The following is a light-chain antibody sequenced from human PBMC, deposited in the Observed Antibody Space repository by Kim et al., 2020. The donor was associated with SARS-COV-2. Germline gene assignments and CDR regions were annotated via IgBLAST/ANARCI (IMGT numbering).Light chain of an antibody. CDR1: SLRNNY. CDR3: DSRDSSGYKVV. V-gene: IGLV3-19*01. J-gene: IGLJ3*02. Sequence: SSELTQDPDVSVALGQTVRITCLGDSLRNNYANWYQQKPRQAPVLVIYGQNNRPSGIPDRFSGSSSGNTASLTITGAQAEDEADYYCDSRDSSGYKVVFGGGTQLTVL. CDR2: GQN.